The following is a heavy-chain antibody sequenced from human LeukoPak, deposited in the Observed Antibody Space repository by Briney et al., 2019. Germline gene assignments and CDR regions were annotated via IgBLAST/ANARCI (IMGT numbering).Heavy chain of an antibody. J-gene: IGHJ6*03. CDR2: IYYSGST. D-gene: IGHD6-6*01. CDR3: ARDWGVSARPGYMDV. Sequence: SETLSLTCTVSGGSLSNYYWSWVRQPPGKGLEWIGYIYYSGSTKYNPSLKSRVTISVDTSKNQFSLGLSSVTAADTAVYYCARDWGVSARPGYMDVWGKGTTVTVSS. CDR1: GGSLSNYY. V-gene: IGHV4-59*01.